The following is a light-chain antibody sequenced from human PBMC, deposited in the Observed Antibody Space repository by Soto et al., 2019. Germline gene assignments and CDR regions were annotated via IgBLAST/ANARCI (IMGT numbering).Light chain of an antibody. CDR3: QQYNDWLYT. CDR1: QSVSSSY. J-gene: IGKJ2*01. Sequence: PGERVTLSCRASQSVSSSYLTWYQQKPGQAPRLLIYGASTRATDIPVRFSGSGSGTEFALTISSLQSEDSAVYYCQQYNDWLYTFGPGTKVDIK. CDR2: GAS. V-gene: IGKV3D-15*01.